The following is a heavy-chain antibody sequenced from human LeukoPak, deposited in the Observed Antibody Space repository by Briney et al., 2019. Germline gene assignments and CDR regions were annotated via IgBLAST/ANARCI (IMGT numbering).Heavy chain of an antibody. CDR3: LRDLNWSLDQ. CDR2: IKSDGITI. J-gene: IGHJ4*02. D-gene: IGHD1-20*01. CDR1: GFTFSNYM. V-gene: IGHV3-74*01. Sequence: GGFLRLSCAASGFTFSNYMMHWVRQAPGKGLVWVSRIKSDGITITYADSVRGRFTISRDNAKNTLYLQMNSLRAEDTAVYYCLRDLNWSLDQWGQGTLVTVSS.